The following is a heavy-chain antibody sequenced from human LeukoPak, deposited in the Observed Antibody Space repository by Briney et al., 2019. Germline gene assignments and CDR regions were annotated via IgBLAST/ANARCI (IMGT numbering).Heavy chain of an antibody. J-gene: IGHJ4*02. D-gene: IGHD5-18*01. Sequence: GGSLRLSCAASGFTFSSYGMHWVRQAPGKGLEWVAVISYDGSNKYYADSVKGRFTISRDNSKNTLYLQMNSLRAEDTAVYYCAKGGNSFAMFDFWGQGTLLTVSS. CDR3: AKGGNSFAMFDF. V-gene: IGHV3-30*18. CDR1: GFTFSSYG. CDR2: ISYDGSNK.